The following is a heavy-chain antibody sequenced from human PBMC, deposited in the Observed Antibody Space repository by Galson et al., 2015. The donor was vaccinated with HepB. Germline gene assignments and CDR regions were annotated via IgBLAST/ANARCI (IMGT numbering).Heavy chain of an antibody. D-gene: IGHD6-13*01. J-gene: IGHJ2*01. CDR1: GFTFSGSA. CDR3: TRRGIAAAGYWYFDL. Sequence: SLRLSCAASGFTFSGSAMHWVRQASGKGLEWVGRIRSKANSYATAYAASVKGRFTISRDDSKNTAYLQMNSLKTEDTAVYYCTRRGIAAAGYWYFDLWGRGTLVTVSS. V-gene: IGHV3-73*01. CDR2: IRSKANSYAT.